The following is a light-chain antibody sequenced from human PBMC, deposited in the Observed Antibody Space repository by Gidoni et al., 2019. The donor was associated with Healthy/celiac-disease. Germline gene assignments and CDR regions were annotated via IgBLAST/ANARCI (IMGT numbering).Light chain of an antibody. J-gene: IGLJ2*01. CDR3: SSYTSSSTLV. V-gene: IGLV2-14*01. CDR1: SSDVGGYNY. CDR2: AVS. Sequence: QSALTQPASVSGSPGQSITISCTGTSSDVGGYNYVSWYQQHPGKAPKLMIYAVSNRPSGVSNRFSGSKSGNTASLTISGLQAEDEADYYCSSYTSSSTLVFDGGTKLTVL.